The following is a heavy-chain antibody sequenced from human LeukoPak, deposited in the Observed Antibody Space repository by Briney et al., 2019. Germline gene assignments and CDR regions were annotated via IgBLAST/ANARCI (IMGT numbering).Heavy chain of an antibody. CDR1: GFTFDDYG. D-gene: IGHD3-10*01. CDR3: AKDRASWFGEFQGFVFEY. J-gene: IGHJ4*02. CDR2: ITWSSGSI. V-gene: IGHV3-9*03. Sequence: GGSLRLSCAASGFTFDDYGMHWVRQAPGKGLEWVSGITWSSGSIDYADSVKGRFTISRDNAKNSLYLQMNSLRAEDMALYYCAKDRASWFGEFQGFVFEYWGQGTLVTVSS.